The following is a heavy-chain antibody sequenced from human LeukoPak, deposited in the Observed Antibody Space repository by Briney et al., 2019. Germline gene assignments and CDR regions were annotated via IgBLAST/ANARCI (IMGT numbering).Heavy chain of an antibody. CDR3: ARATSGGDCYDY. V-gene: IGHV3-64*01. CDR2: ISSNGGST. Sequence: GGSLRLSCAASGFSFSSYGMNWVRQAPGKGLEYVSAISSNGGSTYYANSVKGRFTISRDNSKNTLYLQMGSLRAEDMAVYYCARATSGGDCYDYWGQGTLVTVSS. J-gene: IGHJ4*02. D-gene: IGHD2-15*01. CDR1: GFSFSSYG.